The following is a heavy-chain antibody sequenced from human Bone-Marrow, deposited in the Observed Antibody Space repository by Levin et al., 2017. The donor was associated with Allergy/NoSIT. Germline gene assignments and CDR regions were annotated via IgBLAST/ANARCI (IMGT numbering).Heavy chain of an antibody. D-gene: IGHD6-19*01. CDR1: GFTFSSYA. J-gene: IGHJ4*02. CDR3: AKDGMKQWLVFDR. V-gene: IGHV3-23*01. CDR2: ISGSGGST. Sequence: GGSLRLSCSASGFTFSSYAMSWVRQAPGKGLEWVSAISGSGGSTYYPDSVKGRFTISRNNSKNTLDLQMNSLRAEDTAVYYCAKDGMKQWLVFDRWGQGTLVTVSS.